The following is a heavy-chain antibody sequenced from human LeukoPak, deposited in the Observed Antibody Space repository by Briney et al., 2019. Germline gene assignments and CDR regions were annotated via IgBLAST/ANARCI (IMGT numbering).Heavy chain of an antibody. V-gene: IGHV4-4*07. CDR1: GGSISSYY. D-gene: IGHD3-10*01. CDR2: IYTSGST. CDR3: ARTVGDGSGSYLYYYYYMDV. J-gene: IGHJ6*03. Sequence: PSETLSLTCTVSGGSISSYYWSWIRQPAGKGLEWIGRIYTSGSTNYNPSLKRRVTMSVDTSKNQFSLKLSSVTAADTAVYYCARTVGDGSGSYLYYYYYMDVWGKGTRVTVSS.